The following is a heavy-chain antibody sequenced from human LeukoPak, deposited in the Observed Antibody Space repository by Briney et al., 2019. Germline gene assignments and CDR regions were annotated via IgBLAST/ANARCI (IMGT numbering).Heavy chain of an antibody. CDR1: GFTFSSYA. V-gene: IGHV3-23*01. Sequence: AGGSLRLSCAASGFTFSSYAMSWVRQAPGKGLEWVSAFSGSGDSTYYADSVKGRFTISRDNSKNTLYLQMNSLRAEDTAVYYCAKVASVAFEYWGQGTLVTVSS. CDR3: AKVASVAFEY. CDR2: FSGSGDST. J-gene: IGHJ4*02. D-gene: IGHD6-19*01.